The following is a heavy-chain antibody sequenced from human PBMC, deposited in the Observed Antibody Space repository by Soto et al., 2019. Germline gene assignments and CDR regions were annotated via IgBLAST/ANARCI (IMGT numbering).Heavy chain of an antibody. CDR3: ARGRRYYDILTGYQYYYYGMDV. Sequence: SETLSLTCTVSGGSGSSGMYYWSWIRQPPGKGLEWIGYIYYSGSTNYNPSLKSRVTISVDTSKNQFSLKLSSVTAADTAVYYCARGRRYYDILTGYQYYYYGMDVWGQGTTVTVS. CDR2: IYYSGST. CDR1: GGSGSSGMYY. V-gene: IGHV4-61*01. J-gene: IGHJ6*02. D-gene: IGHD3-9*01.